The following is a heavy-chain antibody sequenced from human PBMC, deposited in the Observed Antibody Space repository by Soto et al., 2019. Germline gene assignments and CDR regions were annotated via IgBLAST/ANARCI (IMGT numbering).Heavy chain of an antibody. CDR2: ISSGSGSM. J-gene: IGHJ6*03. Sequence: PGGSMGLSCAASGYTFNTFNMNWSRQAPGKGLHWRSYISSGSGSMNYADSVKGRFTISRDNAKNSLYLQMDSLTADDTAVYYCARVRAVPGSYYYMDVWGRGTTVTVSS. V-gene: IGHV3-48*01. D-gene: IGHD3-10*01. CDR3: ARVRAVPGSYYYMDV. CDR1: GYTFNTFN.